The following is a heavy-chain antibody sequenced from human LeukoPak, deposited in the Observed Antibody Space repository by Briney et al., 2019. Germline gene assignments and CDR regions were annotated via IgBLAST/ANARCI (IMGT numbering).Heavy chain of an antibody. Sequence: GGSLRLSCAASGFTFSSYAMHWVRQAPGKGLEWVAVISYDGSNKYYADSVKGRFTISRDNSKNTLYLQMNSLRAEDTAVYYCARDSSGYQWGQGTLVTVSS. J-gene: IGHJ4*02. D-gene: IGHD3-22*01. CDR3: ARDSSGYQ. CDR1: GFTFSSYA. V-gene: IGHV3-30*04. CDR2: ISYDGSNK.